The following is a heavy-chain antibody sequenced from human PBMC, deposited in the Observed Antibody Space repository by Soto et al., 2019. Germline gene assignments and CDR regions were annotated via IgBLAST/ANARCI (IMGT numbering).Heavy chain of an antibody. J-gene: IGHJ5*02. D-gene: IGHD2-8*02. CDR1: GGTFRSYA. CDR3: ARDRAPSGGECGGWFDP. CDR2: VIPSFGIT. Sequence: QVQLVQSGAEVKKPGSSVKVSCKASGGTFRSYAMSWVREAPGQGLEWMGEVIPSFGITNYAQQFQGRVTITAADSTSTTYMELSSLRAEDTAVYYCARDRAPSGGECGGWFDPWGQGTLVTVSS. V-gene: IGHV1-69*01.